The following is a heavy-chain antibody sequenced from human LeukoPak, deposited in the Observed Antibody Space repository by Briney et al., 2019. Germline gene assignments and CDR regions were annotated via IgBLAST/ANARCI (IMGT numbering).Heavy chain of an antibody. Sequence: GGSLRLSCAASGFSFRSFWMYWVRQAPGKGLEWVSRVNADGSATSSADAVKGRFTISRDNAKNTLYPQLNSLRAEDTAVYYRARGNYGMDVWGQGTTVIVSS. CDR1: GFSFRSFW. CDR2: VNADGSAT. CDR3: ARGNYGMDV. J-gene: IGHJ6*02. V-gene: IGHV3-74*01.